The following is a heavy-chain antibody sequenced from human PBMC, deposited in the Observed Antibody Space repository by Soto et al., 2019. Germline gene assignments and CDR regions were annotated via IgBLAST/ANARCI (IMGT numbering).Heavy chain of an antibody. Sequence: ASVKVSCKASENGFIGYYLHWVRQAPGQGLEWMGWISPYSGDTDSAQKFQGRVTLTRDTSTRTVFMELSRLTSADTAVYYCAGAGPTPFFIHWG. CDR2: ISPYSGDT. D-gene: IGHD3-3*02. V-gene: IGHV1-2*02. CDR1: ENGFIGYY. CDR3: AGAGPTPFFIH. J-gene: IGHJ1*01.